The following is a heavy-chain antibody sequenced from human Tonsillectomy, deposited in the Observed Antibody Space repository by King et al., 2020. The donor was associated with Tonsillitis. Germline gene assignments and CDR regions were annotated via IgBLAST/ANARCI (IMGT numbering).Heavy chain of an antibody. CDR1: GFTFISYT. J-gene: IGHJ5*02. CDR3: ARGADYYDNSGYYLFDP. Sequence: VQLVESGGGVVQPGRSLRLSCAASGFTFISYTMHWVRQAPGKGLEWVAVISYDGRNKYYADSVKGRFTISRDNSKNTLYLQMNSLRAEDTAVYYCARGADYYDNSGYYLFDPWGQGTLVTVSS. D-gene: IGHD3-22*01. V-gene: IGHV3-30*01. CDR2: ISYDGRNK.